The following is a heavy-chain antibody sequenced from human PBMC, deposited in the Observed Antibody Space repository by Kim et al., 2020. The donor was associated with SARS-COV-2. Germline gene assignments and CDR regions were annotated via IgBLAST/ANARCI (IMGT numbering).Heavy chain of an antibody. CDR2: INHSGST. CDR3: SRVSDY. Sequence: SETLSLTCAVYGASFSSYYWSWIRQPPGKGLEWIGEINHSGSTNYNPSLKSRVTMSVDTSKHQFSLKLTSVTVADTAVYYCSRVSDYWGQGTLVTVSS. CDR1: GASFSSYY. V-gene: IGHV4-34*01. J-gene: IGHJ4*02.